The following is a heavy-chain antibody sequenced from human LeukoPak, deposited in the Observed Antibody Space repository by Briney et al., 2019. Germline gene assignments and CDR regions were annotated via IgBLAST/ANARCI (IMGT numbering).Heavy chain of an antibody. D-gene: IGHD2-2*03. CDR3: SFGYWSRTRWYIGGFDF. CDR1: GGSISSAGYY. V-gene: IGHV4-31*03. J-gene: IGHJ3*01. Sequence: SETLSLTCTVSGGSISSAGYYWSWIRHHPGKGLEYIGYIYYSGTTNYNPSLTSRVTISVDTSNNQFSLKLSSVTTADTAGYLCSFGYWSRTRWYIGGFDFWGPGTMVTVSS. CDR2: IYYSGTT.